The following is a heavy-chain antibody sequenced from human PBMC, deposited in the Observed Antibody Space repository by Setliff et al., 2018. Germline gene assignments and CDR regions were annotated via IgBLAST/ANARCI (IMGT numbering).Heavy chain of an antibody. V-gene: IGHV3-23*03. D-gene: IGHD3-22*01. CDR3: AREPHDSSGPDY. CDR1: GFTSSPYA. J-gene: IGHJ4*02. Sequence: PGGSLRLSCAASGFTSSPYAMSWVRQAPGKGLEWVSTIYSGDRNTFYIDSVKGRFTIFRDGSKNTLYLQMTSLRVEDTAVYYCAREPHDSSGPDYWGQGTLVTVSS. CDR2: IYSGDRNT.